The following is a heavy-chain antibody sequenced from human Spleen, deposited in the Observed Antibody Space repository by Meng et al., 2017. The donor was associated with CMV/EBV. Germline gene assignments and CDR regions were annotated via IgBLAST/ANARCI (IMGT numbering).Heavy chain of an antibody. Sequence: WGPGFLMPPEAAAVTRAVDVGTFRGYACSYTRKAPGKELGRLGQRNQLGCTNYNPSLRSRATISVDTPKNHSSTKLSSVTAADTAVNYWASASAHSSSPGHVDYWGQGTLVTVSS. V-gene: IGHV4-34*01. CDR3: ASASAHSSSPGHVDY. J-gene: IGHJ4*02. CDR2: RNQLGCT. CDR1: VGTFRGYA. D-gene: IGHD6-6*01.